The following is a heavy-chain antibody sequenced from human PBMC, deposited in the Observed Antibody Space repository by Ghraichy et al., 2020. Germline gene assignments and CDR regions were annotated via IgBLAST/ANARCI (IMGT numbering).Heavy chain of an antibody. J-gene: IGHJ6*02. Sequence: ASVKVSCKASGYTFTSYYMHWVRQAPGQGLEWMGIINPSGGSTSYAQKFQGRVTMTRDTSTSTVYMELSSLRSEDTAVYYCARDRVEYCSSTSCHEYYGMDVWGQGTTVTVSS. CDR3: ARDRVEYCSSTSCHEYYGMDV. V-gene: IGHV1-46*01. D-gene: IGHD2-2*01. CDR1: GYTFTSYY. CDR2: INPSGGST.